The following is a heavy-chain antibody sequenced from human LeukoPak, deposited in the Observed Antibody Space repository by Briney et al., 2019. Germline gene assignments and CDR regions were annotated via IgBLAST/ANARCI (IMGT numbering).Heavy chain of an antibody. Sequence: SLRLSCAASGFTFDDYAMHWVRQAPGKGLEWVSGISWNSGSIGYADSVKGRFTISRDNAKNSLYLQMNSLRAEDTALYYCAKANYYYDSSGYGIEYFQHWGQGTLVTVSS. J-gene: IGHJ1*01. CDR2: ISWNSGSI. V-gene: IGHV3-9*01. D-gene: IGHD3-22*01. CDR1: GFTFDDYA. CDR3: AKANYYYDSSGYGIEYFQH.